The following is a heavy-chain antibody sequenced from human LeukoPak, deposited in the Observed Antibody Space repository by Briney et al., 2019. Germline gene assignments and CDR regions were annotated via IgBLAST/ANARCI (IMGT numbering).Heavy chain of an antibody. CDR3: ARAGIRYSSSWFGIDS. D-gene: IGHD6-13*01. J-gene: IGHJ4*02. V-gene: IGHV4-59*01. CDR2: IYYGGSI. Sequence: SETLSLTCSVSGASIKTYCWSWVRQSPGKGLEWLAYIYYGGSINYNPSPSLTRRLTISVDTSKSQFSLELTSVTAADTAVYYCARAGIRYSSSWFGIDSWGQGTLVAVSS. CDR1: GASIKTYC.